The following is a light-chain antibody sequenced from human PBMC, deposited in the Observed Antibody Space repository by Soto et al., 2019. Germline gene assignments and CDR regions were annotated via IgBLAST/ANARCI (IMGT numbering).Light chain of an antibody. V-gene: IGKV1-33*01. J-gene: IGKJ4*01. CDR1: QDIRNY. CDR3: QHYDHLPPLS. Sequence: DIPMTQSPSSLSASVGDRVTITCQASQDIRNYLNWYQQKPGKAPNLLIYDASNLRAGVTSRLSGSGYGTEFTFTISSMQPEDIATYYCQHYDHLPPLSFGGGTKVEIK. CDR2: DAS.